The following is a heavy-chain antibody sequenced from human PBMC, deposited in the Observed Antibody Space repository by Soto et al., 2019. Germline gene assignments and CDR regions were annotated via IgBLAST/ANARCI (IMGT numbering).Heavy chain of an antibody. D-gene: IGHD3-3*01. Sequence: GGSLRLSCAASGFTFNSHSMNWVRQDPGKGLEWVSYISSSSSTIYYADSVKGRFTISRDNAKNSLYLQMNSLRVEDTAVYYCVRDMGVLRFMEWLPADASDIWGQGTMVTVSS. J-gene: IGHJ3*02. CDR1: GFTFNSHS. V-gene: IGHV3-48*01. CDR3: VRDMGVLRFMEWLPADASDI. CDR2: ISSSSSTI.